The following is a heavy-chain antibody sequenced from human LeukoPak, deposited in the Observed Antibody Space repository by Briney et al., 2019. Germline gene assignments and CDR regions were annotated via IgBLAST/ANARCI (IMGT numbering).Heavy chain of an antibody. J-gene: IGHJ6*02. V-gene: IGHV4-59*01. Sequence: SETLSLTCTVSGGSISTYYGNWIRQAPGKGLEWIGYIYYSGSTNYNPSLKSRVTISVDTSKNQFSLKLSSVTAADTAVYYCARDTGYSSGYYYGMDVWGQGTTVTVSS. CDR3: ARDTGYSSGYYYGMDV. CDR1: GGSISTYY. CDR2: IYYSGST. D-gene: IGHD6-19*01.